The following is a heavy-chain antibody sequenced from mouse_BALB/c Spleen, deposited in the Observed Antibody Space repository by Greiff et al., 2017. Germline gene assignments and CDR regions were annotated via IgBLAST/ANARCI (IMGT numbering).Heavy chain of an antibody. J-gene: IGHJ3*01. D-gene: IGHD1-3*01. CDR2: ISYSGST. CDR3: ARGLLKTWFAY. Sequence: DVQLQESGPGLVKPSQSLSLTCTVTGYSITSDYAWNWIRQFPGNKLEWMGYISYSGSTSYNPSLKSRISITRDTSKNQFFLQLNSVTTEDTATYYCARGLLKTWFAYWGQGTLVTVSA. V-gene: IGHV3-2*02. CDR1: GYSITSDYA.